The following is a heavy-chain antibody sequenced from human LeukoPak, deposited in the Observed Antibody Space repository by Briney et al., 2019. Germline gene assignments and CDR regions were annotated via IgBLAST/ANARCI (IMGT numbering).Heavy chain of an antibody. Sequence: ASVKVSCKASGYTFTSYGISWVRQAPGQGLEWMVWISAYNGNTNYAQKLQGRDTITTDTSKSTAYTELRRLRSDDTAVYYCARENTYGSGSYFSYYYYYMDVWGKGNTVTVSS. J-gene: IGHJ6*03. D-gene: IGHD3-10*01. CDR3: ARENTYGSGSYFSYYYYYMDV. CDR2: ISAYNGNT. CDR1: GYTFTSYG. V-gene: IGHV1-18*01.